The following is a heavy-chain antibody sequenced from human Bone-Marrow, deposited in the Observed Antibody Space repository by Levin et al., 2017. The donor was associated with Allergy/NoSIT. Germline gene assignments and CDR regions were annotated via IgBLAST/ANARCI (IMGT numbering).Heavy chain of an antibody. CDR2: INQDGSAK. J-gene: IGHJ4*02. V-gene: IGHV3-7*01. CDR3: ALATRSDVGISSPVS. D-gene: IGHD2-15*01. CDR1: GFTFSTYW. Sequence: GGSLRLSCAASGFTFSTYWMSWVRHVPGKGLEWVANINQDGSAKDYVDSMKGRFTISRDNAKNSLYLQMNSLRAEDTAVYFCALATRSDVGISSPVSWGQGTLVTVSS.